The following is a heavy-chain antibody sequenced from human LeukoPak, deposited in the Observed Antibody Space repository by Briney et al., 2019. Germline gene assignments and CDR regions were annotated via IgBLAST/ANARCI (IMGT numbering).Heavy chain of an antibody. Sequence: GGSLRLSCAASGFTFSSYEMNWVRQAPGKGLEWVSYISSSGSTIYYADSVKGQFTISRDNAKNSLYLQMNSLRAEDTAVYYCAREDGDYVFGFDYWGQGTLVTVSS. CDR2: ISSSGSTI. J-gene: IGHJ4*02. CDR3: AREDGDYVFGFDY. CDR1: GFTFSSYE. D-gene: IGHD4-17*01. V-gene: IGHV3-48*03.